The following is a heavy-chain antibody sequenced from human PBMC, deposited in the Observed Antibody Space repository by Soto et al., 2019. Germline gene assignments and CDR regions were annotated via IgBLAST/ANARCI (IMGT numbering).Heavy chain of an antibody. D-gene: IGHD6-6*01. J-gene: IGHJ6*02. CDR1: GYSLTRYS. CDR2: IDPSDSYT. Sequence: GESLKISCKGSGYSLTRYSISWVRQMPGKGPERMGRIDPSDSYTNYSPSFQGHVTISADKSISTAYLQCSSLNAADTAVYYRASLRSESIAARPHYYYGMDVWGQGTTVTVSS. CDR3: ASLRSESIAARPHYYYGMDV. V-gene: IGHV5-10-1*01.